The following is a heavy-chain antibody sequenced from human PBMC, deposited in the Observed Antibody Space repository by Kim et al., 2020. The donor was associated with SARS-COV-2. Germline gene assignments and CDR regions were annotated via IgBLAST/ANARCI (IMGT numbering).Heavy chain of an antibody. Sequence: GGSLRLSCAASGFTFSSYAMSWVRQAPGKGLEWVSAISGSGGSTYYADSVKGRFTISRDNSKNTLYLQMNSLRAEDTAVYYCAKTPGGIRDFYYYYYMDVWGTGTTVTASS. D-gene: IGHD3-3*01. V-gene: IGHV3-23*01. CDR3: AKTPGGIRDFYYYYYMDV. J-gene: IGHJ6*03. CDR1: GFTFSSYA. CDR2: ISGSGGST.